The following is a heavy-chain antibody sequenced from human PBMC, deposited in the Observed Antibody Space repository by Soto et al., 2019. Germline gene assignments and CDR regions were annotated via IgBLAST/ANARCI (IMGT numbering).Heavy chain of an antibody. J-gene: IGHJ4*02. V-gene: IGHV1-58*01. D-gene: IGHD1-26*01. CDR2: IIPGINNA. Sequence: SVKVSCKASGFTFTSSAVQWVRQAPGQRLEWIGWIIPGINNANYAQNFQGRITITTDMSTSTAYLELSSLRSDDTAIYFCARAPTASSPFVYWGQGSLVTVSS. CDR3: ARAPTASSPFVY. CDR1: GFTFTSSA.